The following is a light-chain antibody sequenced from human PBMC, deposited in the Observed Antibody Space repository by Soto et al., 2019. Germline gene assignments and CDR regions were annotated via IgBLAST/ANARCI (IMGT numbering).Light chain of an antibody. CDR1: QSVSSY. CDR2: DAS. J-gene: IGKJ5*01. CDR3: QPRSNWPPIP. V-gene: IGKV3-11*01. Sequence: EIVLTQSPATLSLSPGERATLSCRASQSVSSYLAWYQQKPGQAPRLLIYDASNRATGIPARFSGSGSGKDFTLTISSLEPEDFAVYYCQPRSNWPPIPFGQGTRLEIK.